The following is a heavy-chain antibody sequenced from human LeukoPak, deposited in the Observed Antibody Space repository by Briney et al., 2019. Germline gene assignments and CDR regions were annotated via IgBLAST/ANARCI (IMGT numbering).Heavy chain of an antibody. V-gene: IGHV1-69*06. D-gene: IGHD3-22*01. J-gene: IGHJ6*03. CDR1: GGTFSSYA. CDR3: ARTYYYDSSCYYSRYYYYYMDV. Sequence: ASVKVSCKASGGTFSSYAISWVRQAPGQGLEWMGGIIPIFGTANYAQKFQGRVTITADKSTSTAYMELSSLRSEDTAVYCFARTYYYDSSCYYSRYYYYYMDVWGKGTTVTVSS. CDR2: IIPIFGTA.